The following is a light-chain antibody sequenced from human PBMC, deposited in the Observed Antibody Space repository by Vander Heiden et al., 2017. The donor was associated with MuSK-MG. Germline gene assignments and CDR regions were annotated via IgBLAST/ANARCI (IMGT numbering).Light chain of an antibody. CDR3: QSYDISLSGVV. V-gene: IGLV1-40*01. CDR1: SSNIGAGYD. CDR2: GDS. Sequence: QSVLTQPPSLSRAPGQRVTISCTGSSSNIGAGYDVNWYKQLQGTDPKLLIYGDSNRPSGVPARISGSKSGTSASLATTGLQTEDEADYYCQSYDISLSGVVFGGGTKLT. J-gene: IGLJ2*01.